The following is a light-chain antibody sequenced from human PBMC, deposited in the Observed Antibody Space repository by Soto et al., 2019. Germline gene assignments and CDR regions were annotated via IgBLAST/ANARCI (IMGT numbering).Light chain of an antibody. CDR3: QKYNSAACT. V-gene: IGKV1-27*01. CDR2: AAS. CDR1: QGISNS. J-gene: IGKJ1*01. Sequence: DFRMTQSPSSLSASVGDRVTITCRASQGISNSLAWYQQKPGRVPKLLIYAASTLQSGVPSRFSGSGSGTDFSVTISSQQQEDVATYYCQKYNSAACTFGQGTKVE.